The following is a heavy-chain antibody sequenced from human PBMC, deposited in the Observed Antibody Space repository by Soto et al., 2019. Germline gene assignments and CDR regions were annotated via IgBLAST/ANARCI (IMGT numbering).Heavy chain of an antibody. V-gene: IGHV3-23*01. D-gene: IGHD3-10*01. CDR2: ISGSGGST. CDR1: GITFSSYA. J-gene: IGHJ4*02. Sequence: GGSLRLSCAASGITFSSYAMSWVRQAPGKGLEWVSAISGSGGSTYYADSVKGRFTISRDNSKNTLYLQMNSLRAEDTAVYYCAKVPSYYAGLEAHYWGPGTLVTVSS. CDR3: AKVPSYYAGLEAHY.